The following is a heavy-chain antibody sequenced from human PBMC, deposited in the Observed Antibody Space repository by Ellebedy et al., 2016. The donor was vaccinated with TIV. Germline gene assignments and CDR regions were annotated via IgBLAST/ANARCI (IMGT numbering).Heavy chain of an antibody. CDR2: TLHSGST. V-gene: IGHV4-59*01. D-gene: IGHD6-19*01. J-gene: IGHJ4*02. Sequence: MPSETLSLTCTVSGSSISSYSWSWIRQPPGKGLEWIGYTLHSGSTKYNPPLKSRVTISEDTSRNQFTLKLTSVTAADTAVYYCARANGIALAAFDHWGQGILVTVSS. CDR3: ARANGIALAAFDH. CDR1: GSSISSYS.